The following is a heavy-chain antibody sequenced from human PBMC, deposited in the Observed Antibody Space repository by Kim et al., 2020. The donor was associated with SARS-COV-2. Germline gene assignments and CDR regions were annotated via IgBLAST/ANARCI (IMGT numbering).Heavy chain of an antibody. V-gene: IGHV3-11*05. J-gene: IGHJ1*01. CDR3: ARDEWL. D-gene: IGHD6-19*01. Sequence: KYGDPEKGRFTLSRDNAKNARYLQMNSLRVEDTAVYYCARDEWLWGQGTLVTVSS.